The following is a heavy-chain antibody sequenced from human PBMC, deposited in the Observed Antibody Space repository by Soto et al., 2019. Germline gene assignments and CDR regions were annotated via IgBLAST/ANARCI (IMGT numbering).Heavy chain of an antibody. J-gene: IGHJ3*02. Sequence: ASVKVSCKASGYTFTGYYMHWVRQAPGQGLEWMGWINPNSGGTNYAQKFQGWVTMTRDTSISTAYMELSRLRSDDTAVYYCARAKSEKYYDFFSGYYARTDAFYIWGQGTMVIVSS. CDR1: GYTFTGYY. V-gene: IGHV1-2*04. CDR3: ARAKSEKYYDFFSGYYARTDAFYI. D-gene: IGHD3-3*01. CDR2: INPNSGGT.